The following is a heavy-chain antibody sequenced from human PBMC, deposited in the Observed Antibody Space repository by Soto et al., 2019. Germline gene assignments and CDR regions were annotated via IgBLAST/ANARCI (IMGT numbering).Heavy chain of an antibody. Sequence: EVQLLESGGGLVQPGGSLRLSCAASGLTFSSYPMSWVRQAPGKGLQWVSSISVSAGTTYYADSVKGRFTISRDNSKNTFYLQMNSLRAEDTAVYYCAKDGIRGIHIDNWCQGTLVTVSS. CDR1: GLTFSSYP. CDR3: AKDGIRGIHIDN. J-gene: IGHJ4*02. CDR2: ISVSAGTT. V-gene: IGHV3-23*01.